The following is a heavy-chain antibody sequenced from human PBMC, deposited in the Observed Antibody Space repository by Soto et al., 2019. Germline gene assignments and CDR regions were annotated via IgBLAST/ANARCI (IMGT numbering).Heavy chain of an antibody. Sequence: PGESLKISCAASGFTFSTNAMNWVRQAPGKGLEWVSSISNSAGNTYYADSAKGRLTISRDNSKNTLYLQMNSLRAEDTAVYYCARGLPIDYWGQGTLVTVSS. J-gene: IGHJ4*02. CDR2: ISNSAGNT. CDR1: GFTFSTNA. CDR3: ARGLPIDY. V-gene: IGHV3-23*01.